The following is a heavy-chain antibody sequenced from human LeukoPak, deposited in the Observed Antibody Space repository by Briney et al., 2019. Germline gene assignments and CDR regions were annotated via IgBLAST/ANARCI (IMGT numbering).Heavy chain of an antibody. CDR3: ARHSFGYCSSTSCYMPDY. Sequence: SETLSLTCSVSGGSISSSSYYWGWIRQPPGKGLEWIGSIYYSGSTYYNPSLKSRVTISVDTSKNQFSLKLSSVTAADTAVYYCARHSFGYCSSTSCYMPDYWGQGTLVTVSS. V-gene: IGHV4-39*01. D-gene: IGHD2-2*03. J-gene: IGHJ4*02. CDR2: IYYSGST. CDR1: GGSISSSSYY.